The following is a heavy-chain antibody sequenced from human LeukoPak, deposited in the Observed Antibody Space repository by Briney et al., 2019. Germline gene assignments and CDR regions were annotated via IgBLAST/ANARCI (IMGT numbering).Heavy chain of an antibody. CDR3: ARRQYSGYDFDF. Sequence: PGESLKISCKASGYIFTNYWIGWVRQMPGKDLEWMGIIYPRDSDTRYSPSFQGQVTVSADKSISTAYLQWNTLEASDTAMYYCARRQYSGYDFDFWGQGTLVTVSS. CDR2: IYPRDSDT. CDR1: GYIFTNYW. J-gene: IGHJ4*02. D-gene: IGHD5-12*01. V-gene: IGHV5-51*01.